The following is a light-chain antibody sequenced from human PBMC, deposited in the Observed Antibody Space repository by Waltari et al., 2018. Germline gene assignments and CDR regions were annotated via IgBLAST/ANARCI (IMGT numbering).Light chain of an antibody. CDR2: SDN. Sequence: SYELTQPRSVSVSPRHTARITCGGTNIGRNSVQWYQQKPPQAPGLVIYSDNERPSGIPERFSGSNSGNTATLTISGVEAGDEADYYCQVWDSSSDHWVFGGGTRLTVL. CDR3: QVWDSSSDHWV. J-gene: IGLJ2*01. CDR1: NIGRNS. V-gene: IGLV3-21*01.